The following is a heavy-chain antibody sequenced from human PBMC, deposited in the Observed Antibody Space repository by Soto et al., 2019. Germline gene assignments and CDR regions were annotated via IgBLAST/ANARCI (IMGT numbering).Heavy chain of an antibody. V-gene: IGHV3-30*18. J-gene: IGHJ4*02. Sequence: GGSLRLSCAASGFTFSSYGMHWVRQAPGKGLEWVAVISYDGSNKYYADSVKGRFTISRDNSKNTLYLQMNSLRAEDTAVYYCAKGSVATIQGEVDYWGQGTLVTVSS. D-gene: IGHD5-12*01. CDR1: GFTFSSYG. CDR2: ISYDGSNK. CDR3: AKGSVATIQGEVDY.